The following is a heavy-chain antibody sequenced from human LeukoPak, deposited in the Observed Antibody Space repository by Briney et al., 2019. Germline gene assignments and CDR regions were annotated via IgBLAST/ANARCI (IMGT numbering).Heavy chain of an antibody. CDR2: INSDGSST. CDR3: ARDLAAAGTWRREYFDY. CDR1: GFTFSSYA. J-gene: IGHJ4*02. Sequence: PGGSLRLSCAASGFTFSSYAMSWVRQAPGKGLVWVSRINSDGSSTSYADSVKGRFTISRDNAKNTLYLQMNSLRAEDTAVYYCARDLAAAGTWRREYFDYWGQGTLVTVSS. V-gene: IGHV3-74*01. D-gene: IGHD6-13*01.